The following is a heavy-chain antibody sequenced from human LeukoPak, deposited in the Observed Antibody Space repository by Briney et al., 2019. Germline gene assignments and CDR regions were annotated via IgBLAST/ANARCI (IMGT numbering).Heavy chain of an antibody. CDR3: ARESWLRTNLAFDF. Sequence: GGSLRLSCAASGFRFSDYYMRWIRQAPGKGLEWVSYISGSSSYTNYADSVKGRFTISRDNDKNSLYLQMNSLRAEDTAVYYCARESWLRTNLAFDFWGQGTMVTVSS. CDR2: ISGSSSYT. V-gene: IGHV3-11*06. J-gene: IGHJ3*01. CDR1: GFRFSDYY. D-gene: IGHD5-12*01.